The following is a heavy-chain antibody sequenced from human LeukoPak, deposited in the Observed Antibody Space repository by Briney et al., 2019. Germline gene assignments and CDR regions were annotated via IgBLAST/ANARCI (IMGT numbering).Heavy chain of an antibody. CDR3: ASYWYDNPGS. D-gene: IGHD1-1*01. V-gene: IGHV4-39*01. CDR2: IYYSGST. J-gene: IGHJ4*02. Sequence: PSETLSLTCTVSGGSISSSSYYWGWIRQPPGKGLEWIGSIYYSGSTYHNPSLKSRVTISVDTSKNQFSLKLSSVTAADTAVYYCASYWYDNPGSWGQGTLVTVSS. CDR1: GGSISSSSYY.